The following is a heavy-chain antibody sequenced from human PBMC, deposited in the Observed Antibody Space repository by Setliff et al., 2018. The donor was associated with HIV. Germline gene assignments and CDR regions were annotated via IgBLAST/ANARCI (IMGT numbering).Heavy chain of an antibody. Sequence: ASVKVSCKASGYTFTTYGISWVRQAPGHGLEWIGWISPNFGHTKYAQKFQGRVTITADESTSTAYMELSSLRSDDTAVYYCARGGVCTSTSCGGNYYYGMDVWGQGTTVTVSS. CDR3: ARGGVCTSTSCGGNYYYGMDV. D-gene: IGHD2-2*01. CDR2: ISPNFGHT. J-gene: IGHJ6*02. CDR1: GYTFTTYG. V-gene: IGHV1-18*04.